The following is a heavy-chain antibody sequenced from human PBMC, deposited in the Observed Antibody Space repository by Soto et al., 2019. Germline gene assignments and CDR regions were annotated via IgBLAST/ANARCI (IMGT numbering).Heavy chain of an antibody. V-gene: IGHV3-9*01. J-gene: IGHJ6*02. CDR3: AKARLWGGDGYNSYYYNAMDV. Sequence: EMQLVESGGGLVQPGRSLRLSCAASGFTFDDYAMYWVRQGPGKGLEWVSGISWDSGRIGYADSVEGRFTISRDNAKNSLYLQMNSLRPEDTALYYCAKARLWGGDGYNSYYYNAMDVWGQGTTVTVSS. D-gene: IGHD3-16*01. CDR1: GFTFDDYA. CDR2: ISWDSGRI.